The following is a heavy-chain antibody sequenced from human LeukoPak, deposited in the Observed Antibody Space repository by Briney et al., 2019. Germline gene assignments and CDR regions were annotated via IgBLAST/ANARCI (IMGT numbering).Heavy chain of an antibody. CDR2: ISYDGSNK. CDR1: GFTFSTYV. V-gene: IGHV3-30*03. Sequence: GGSLRLSCAASGFTFSTYVMHWVRQAPGKGLEWVAVISYDGSNKYYAGSVKGRFTISRDNSKNTLYLQMDSLRAEDTAVYYCARADSSSWSVLDYWGQGTLVTVSS. CDR3: ARADSSSWSVLDY. J-gene: IGHJ4*02. D-gene: IGHD6-13*01.